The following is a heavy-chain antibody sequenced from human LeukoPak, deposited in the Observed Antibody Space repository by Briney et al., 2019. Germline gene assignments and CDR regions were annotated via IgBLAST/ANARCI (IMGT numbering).Heavy chain of an antibody. D-gene: IGHD6-13*01. CDR3: ARGRSSWYRGHYFDY. CDR2: INHSGST. Sequence: SETLSLTCAVYGGPFSGYYWSWIRQPPGKGLEWIGEINHSGSTNYNPSLKSRVTISVDTSKNQFSLKLSSVTAADTAVYYCARGRSSWYRGHYFDYWGQGTLVTVSS. V-gene: IGHV4-34*01. CDR1: GGPFSGYY. J-gene: IGHJ4*02.